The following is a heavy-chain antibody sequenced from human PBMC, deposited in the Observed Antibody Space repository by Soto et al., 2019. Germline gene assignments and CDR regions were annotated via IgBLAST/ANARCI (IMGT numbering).Heavy chain of an antibody. CDR3: AVRSGLDSRYYYYYYYMDV. Sequence: EVQLVESGGGLVQPGGSLRLSCAASGFTFSSYWMHWVRQAPGKGLVWVSRINSDGSSTSYADSVKGRFTISRDNAKNMLYLQMNSLRAEDTAVYYCAVRSGLDSRYYYYYYYMDVWGKGTTVTVSS. CDR1: GFTFSSYW. J-gene: IGHJ6*03. CDR2: INSDGSST. V-gene: IGHV3-74*01. D-gene: IGHD6-25*01.